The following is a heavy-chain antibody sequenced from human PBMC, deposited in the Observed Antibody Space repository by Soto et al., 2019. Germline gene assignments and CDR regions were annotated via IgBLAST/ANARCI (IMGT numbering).Heavy chain of an antibody. CDR3: AREVASYDRSGFFDY. Sequence: GGSLRLSCAGSGFIFSNSAFHWVRQAPGKGLEWVALISYDGNNKYYADSVKGRFTISRDNSKNTLYLQMHSLRAGDTAVYYCAREVASYDRSGFFDYWGQGA. CDR2: ISYDGNNK. V-gene: IGHV3-30-3*01. D-gene: IGHD3-22*01. CDR1: GFIFSNSA. J-gene: IGHJ4*02.